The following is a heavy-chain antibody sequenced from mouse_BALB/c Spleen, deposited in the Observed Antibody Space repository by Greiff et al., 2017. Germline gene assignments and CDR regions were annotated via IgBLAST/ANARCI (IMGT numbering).Heavy chain of an antibody. Sequence: EVKLQESGPGLVKPSQSLSLTCTVTGYSITSDYAWNWIRQFPGNKLEWMGYISYSGSTSYNPSLKSRISITRDTSKNQFFLQLNSVTTEDTATYYCARGGIYYDYTYAMDYWGQGTSVTVSS. J-gene: IGHJ4*01. CDR2: ISYSGST. V-gene: IGHV3-2*02. CDR1: GYSITSDYA. CDR3: ARGGIYYDYTYAMDY. D-gene: IGHD2-4*01.